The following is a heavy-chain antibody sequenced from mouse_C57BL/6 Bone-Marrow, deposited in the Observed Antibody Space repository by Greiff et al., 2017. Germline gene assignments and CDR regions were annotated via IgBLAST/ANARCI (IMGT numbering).Heavy chain of an antibody. D-gene: IGHD3-2*02. J-gene: IGHJ3*01. Sequence: QVQLQQPGAELVMPGASVKLSCKASGYTFTSYWMHWVKQRPGQGLEWIGEIDPSDSYTNYNQKFKGKSTLTVDKSSSTAYMQLNSLTSADSAVYSCASDSSGYYWFAYWGQGTLVTVSA. CDR3: ASDSSGYYWFAY. CDR1: GYTFTSYW. V-gene: IGHV1-69*01. CDR2: IDPSDSYT.